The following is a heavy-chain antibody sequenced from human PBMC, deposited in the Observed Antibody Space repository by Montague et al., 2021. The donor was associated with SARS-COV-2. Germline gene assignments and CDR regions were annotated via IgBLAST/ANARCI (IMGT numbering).Heavy chain of an antibody. CDR3: ARGAGYSYGVHY. D-gene: IGHD5-18*01. CDR2: IYYSGSS. J-gene: IGHJ4*02. V-gene: IGHV4-61*01. Sequence: SETLSLTCTVSGASVSSGSHYWIWIRQPPGKGLEFIGYIYYSGSSKYNPSLKSRVTISVDTSTNQVSLKVSSVTAADSAVYFCARGAGYSYGVHYWGQGTLVTVSS. CDR1: GASVSSGSHY.